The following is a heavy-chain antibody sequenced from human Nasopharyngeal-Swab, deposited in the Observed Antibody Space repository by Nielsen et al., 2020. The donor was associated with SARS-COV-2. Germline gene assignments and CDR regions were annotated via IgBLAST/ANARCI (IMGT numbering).Heavy chain of an antibody. D-gene: IGHD3-10*01. CDR1: GFTFSDYY. V-gene: IGHV3-11*01. J-gene: IGHJ6*02. CDR3: AREKGYQVLLDYYYHGLDV. CDR2: ISTSGTST. Sequence: GESLKISCVASGFTFSDYYMAWIRPSPGQVLEWFSYISTSGTSTDSADSVKGRFTISRDNANNLLYLHMNNLRDEDTAVYFCAREKGYQVLLDYYYHGLDVWGHGTAVTVSS.